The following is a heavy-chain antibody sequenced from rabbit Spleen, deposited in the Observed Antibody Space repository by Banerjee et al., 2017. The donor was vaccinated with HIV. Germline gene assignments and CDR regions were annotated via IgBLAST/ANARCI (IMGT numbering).Heavy chain of an antibody. CDR2: ILASSDST. CDR3: ARGSAAMTMVITGYYLNL. V-gene: IGHV1S40*01. CDR1: GFSFSNIK. D-gene: IGHD2-1*01. J-gene: IGHJ4*01. Sequence: QSLEESGGDLVKPGASLTLTCTASGFSFSNIKMGWVRQAPGKGLEWIGSILASSDSTYYASWAKGRFTISKTSSTTVTLQMTSLTAADTATYFCARGSAAMTMVITGYYLNLWGQGTLVTVS.